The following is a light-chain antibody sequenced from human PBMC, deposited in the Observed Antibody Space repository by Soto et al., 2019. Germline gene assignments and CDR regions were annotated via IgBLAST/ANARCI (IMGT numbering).Light chain of an antibody. J-gene: IGKJ5*01. V-gene: IGKV3-15*01. CDR1: QSCSSN. Sequence: XILMTQSPATLTVSAGERATLSGSSSQSCSSNLAWYQQKPGQAPRLLINGESTRATGIPARFSGSGSATDFPLTISSLEPEDSAVYYRKQRSNWITCGHGQRRAIK. CDR3: KQRSNWIT. CDR2: GES.